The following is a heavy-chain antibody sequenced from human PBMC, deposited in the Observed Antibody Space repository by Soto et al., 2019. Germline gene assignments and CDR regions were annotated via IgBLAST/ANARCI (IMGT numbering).Heavy chain of an antibody. CDR1: GGSISSGGYS. V-gene: IGHV4-30-2*01. D-gene: IGHD6-6*01. Sequence: PSESLSLTCAVSGGSISSGGYSWSWIRQPPGKGLEWIGYMYHSGSTYYNPSLKSRVTISIDRSKNQFSLKLSSVTAADTAVYYCARTLRPYSSSSIWGQG. J-gene: IGHJ1*01. CDR3: ARTLRPYSSSSI. CDR2: MYHSGST.